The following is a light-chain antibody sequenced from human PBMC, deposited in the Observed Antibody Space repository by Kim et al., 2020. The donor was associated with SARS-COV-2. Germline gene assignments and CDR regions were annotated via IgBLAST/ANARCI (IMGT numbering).Light chain of an antibody. Sequence: LSASIGDRVTSTCRASQNIRSWLAWYQQKPGKVPKVLIYDASTLESGVPSRFSGSGSGTEFTLTISSLQPDDFATYYCQQYESYSSFGQGTKLEI. CDR1: QNIRSW. CDR2: DAS. V-gene: IGKV1-5*01. J-gene: IGKJ2*03. CDR3: QQYESYSS.